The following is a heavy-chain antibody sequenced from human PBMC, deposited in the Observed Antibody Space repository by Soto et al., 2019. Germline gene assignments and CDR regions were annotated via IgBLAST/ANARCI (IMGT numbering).Heavy chain of an antibody. CDR2: IYYSGST. Sequence: QVQLQESGPGLVKPSETLSLTCTVSGGSIRSYYWSWIRQPPGKGLEWIGNIYYSGSTNYNPSLKSRVTISVDTSKNQFSLKLSSVTAADTALYYCASLGTPGAWFDPWGQGTLVTVSS. CDR1: GGSIRSYY. D-gene: IGHD1-1*01. V-gene: IGHV4-59*08. J-gene: IGHJ5*02. CDR3: ASLGTPGAWFDP.